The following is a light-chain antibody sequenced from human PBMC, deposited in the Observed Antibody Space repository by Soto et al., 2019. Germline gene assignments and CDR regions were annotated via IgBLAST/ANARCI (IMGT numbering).Light chain of an antibody. J-gene: IGKJ5*01. CDR2: GAS. Sequence: EILLTQSPATLSVSPGEIATLSCRTSQSVSSSYLAWYQQKPGQAPRLLIYGASSRATGIPDRFSGSGSGTDFTLTISRLEPEDFAVYYCQQYGSSPRITFGQGTRLEI. CDR3: QQYGSSPRIT. V-gene: IGKV3-20*01. CDR1: QSVSSSY.